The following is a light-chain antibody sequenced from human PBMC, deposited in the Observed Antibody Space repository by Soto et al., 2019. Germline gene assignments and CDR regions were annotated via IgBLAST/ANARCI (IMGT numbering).Light chain of an antibody. CDR3: SSYTSSSTLFV. CDR1: SSDVGGYNY. CDR2: DVS. J-gene: IGLJ1*01. Sequence: QSALTQPASVSGSPGQSITFSCTGNSSDVGGYNYVSWYQQHPGKAPKLMIYDVSNRPSGVSNRFSGSKSGNTASLTISWLQAEDEADYYCSSYTSSSTLFVFGTGTKVTVL. V-gene: IGLV2-14*01.